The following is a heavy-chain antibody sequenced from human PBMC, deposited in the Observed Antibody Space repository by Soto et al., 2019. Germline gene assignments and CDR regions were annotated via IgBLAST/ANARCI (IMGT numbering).Heavy chain of an antibody. CDR3: ARDQWDYYDSSGYDAFDI. Sequence: LSLTCAASGFTFSSYAMHWVRQAPGKGLEWVAVISYDGSNKYYADSVKGRFTISRDNSKNTLYLQMNSLRAEDTAVYYCARDQWDYYDSSGYDAFDIWGQGTMVTVSS. CDR1: GFTFSSYA. V-gene: IGHV3-30-3*01. CDR2: ISYDGSNK. D-gene: IGHD3-22*01. J-gene: IGHJ3*02.